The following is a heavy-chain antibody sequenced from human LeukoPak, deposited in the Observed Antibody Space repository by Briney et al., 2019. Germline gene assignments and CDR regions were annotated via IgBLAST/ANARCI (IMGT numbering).Heavy chain of an antibody. D-gene: IGHD3-10*01. CDR1: GYTFTSYY. V-gene: IGHV1-46*01. CDR2: INPSGGST. J-gene: IGHJ5*02. CDR3: AREDPYGSGSYIGDGAFWFDP. Sequence: GASVKVSCKASGYTFTSYYMHWVRQAPGQGLEWMGIINPSGGSTSYAQKFQGRVTMTRDMSTSTVYMELSSLRSEDTAVYYCAREDPYGSGSYIGDGAFWFDPWGQGTLVTVSS.